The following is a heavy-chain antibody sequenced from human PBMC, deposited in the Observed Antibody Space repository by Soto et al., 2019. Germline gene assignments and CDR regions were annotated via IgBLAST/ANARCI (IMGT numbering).Heavy chain of an antibody. CDR3: ARYRREAVAGYTLDN. CDR2: VYNSGST. D-gene: IGHD6-13*01. J-gene: IGHJ4*02. V-gene: IGHV4-59*01. Sequence: PPGKGLEWIGYVYNSGSTNYNPSLKSRVTISEDTSKSQFSLKVNSMTAADTAVYYCARYRREAVAGYTLDNWGQG.